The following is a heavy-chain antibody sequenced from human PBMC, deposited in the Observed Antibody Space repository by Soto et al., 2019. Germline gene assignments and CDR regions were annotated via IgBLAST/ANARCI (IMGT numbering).Heavy chain of an antibody. CDR1: GGSISSYY. J-gene: IGHJ5*02. Sequence: SETLSLTCTVSGGSISSYYWSWIRQPAGKGLEWIGRIYTSGSTNYNPSLKSRGTMSVDTSKNQFSLKLSSVTAADTAVYYCARGSAGANDYGDFGNWFDPWGQGTLVTVSS. CDR2: IYTSGST. D-gene: IGHD4-17*01. CDR3: ARGSAGANDYGDFGNWFDP. V-gene: IGHV4-4*07.